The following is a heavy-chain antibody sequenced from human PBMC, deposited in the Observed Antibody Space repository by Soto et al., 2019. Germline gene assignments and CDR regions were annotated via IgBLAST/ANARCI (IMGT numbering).Heavy chain of an antibody. Sequence: SETLSLACDVSGDSISNNYWWTWVRQFPGEGLQWIGEIFHSGSTNYNPPLKNRVNISVDNHNSRFSLMLKSVTAADTAVYFCTGGNFWRGSDYWGQGIQVTVSS. CDR3: TGGNFWRGSDY. D-gene: IGHD3-3*01. V-gene: IGHV4-4*02. CDR2: IFHSGST. CDR1: GDSISNNYW. J-gene: IGHJ4*02.